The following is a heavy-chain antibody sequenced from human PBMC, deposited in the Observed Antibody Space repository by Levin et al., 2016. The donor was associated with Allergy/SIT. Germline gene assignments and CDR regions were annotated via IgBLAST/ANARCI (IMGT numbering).Heavy chain of an antibody. D-gene: IGHD3-22*01. CDR3: ARDHYYYDSSAPTAFDI. J-gene: IGHJ3*02. V-gene: IGHV1-18*04. Sequence: ASVKVSCKASGYTFTSYGISWVRQAPGQGLEWMGWISAYNGNTNYAQKLQGRVTMTTDTSTSTAYMELRSLRSDDTAVYYCARDHYYYDSSAPTAFDIWGQGTMVTVSS. CDR2: ISAYNGNT. CDR1: GYTFTSYG.